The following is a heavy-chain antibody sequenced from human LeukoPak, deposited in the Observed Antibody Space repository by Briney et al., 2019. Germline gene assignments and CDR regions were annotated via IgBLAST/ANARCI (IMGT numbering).Heavy chain of an antibody. CDR3: ARPYNYYYGSGSYISYAFDI. D-gene: IGHD3-10*01. CDR1: GYTFTSYD. CDR2: IIPIFGTA. V-gene: IGHV1-69*13. Sequence: SVKVSCKASGYTFTSYDINWVRQAPGQGLEWMGGIIPIFGTANYAQKFQGRVTITADESTSTAYMELSSLRSEDTAVYYCARPYNYYYGSGSYISYAFDIWGQGTMVTVSS. J-gene: IGHJ3*02.